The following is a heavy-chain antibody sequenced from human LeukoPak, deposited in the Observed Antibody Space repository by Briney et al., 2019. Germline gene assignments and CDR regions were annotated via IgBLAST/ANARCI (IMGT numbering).Heavy chain of an antibody. D-gene: IGHD6-13*01. V-gene: IGHV3-30-3*01. CDR1: GFTFSSYA. J-gene: IGHJ4*02. Sequence: GGSLRLSCAASGFTFSSYAMHWVRQAPGKGLEWVAVISYDGSNKYYADSVKGRFTISRDNSKNTLYLQMNSLRAEDTAVYYCARGTIGGAAAGPFDYWGQGTLVTVSS. CDR2: ISYDGSNK. CDR3: ARGTIGGAAAGPFDY.